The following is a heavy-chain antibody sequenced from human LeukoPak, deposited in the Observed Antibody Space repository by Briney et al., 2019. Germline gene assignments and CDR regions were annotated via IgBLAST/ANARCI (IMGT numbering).Heavy chain of an antibody. CDR1: GFSFSSYE. Sequence: GGSLRLSCAASGFSFSSYEMNWVRQAPGKGLEWISYISASGTLTHYADSVEGRFTISRDNSKNTLWLQMNSLRGEDTAVYYCAKTWRGRGYYGYGPSEYFYYMDVWGKGTTVTISS. CDR3: AKTWRGRGYYGYGPSEYFYYMDV. D-gene: IGHD3-10*01. V-gene: IGHV3-48*03. CDR2: ISASGTLT. J-gene: IGHJ6*03.